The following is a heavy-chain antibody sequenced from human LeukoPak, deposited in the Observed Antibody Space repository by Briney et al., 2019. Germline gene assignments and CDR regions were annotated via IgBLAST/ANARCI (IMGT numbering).Heavy chain of an antibody. D-gene: IGHD6-19*01. J-gene: IGHJ4*02. V-gene: IGHV3-30-3*01. CDR1: GFTFSSYA. CDR3: ARGGEWLGNFDY. Sequence: GGSLRLSCAASGFTFSSYAMHWVRQAPGKGLEWVAVISYDGSNKYYADSVKGRFTISRDNSKNTLYLQMNSLRAEDTAVYYSARGGEWLGNFDYWGQGTLVTVSS. CDR2: ISYDGSNK.